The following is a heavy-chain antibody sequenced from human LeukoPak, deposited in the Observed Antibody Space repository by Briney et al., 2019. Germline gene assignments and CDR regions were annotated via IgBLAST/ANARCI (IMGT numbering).Heavy chain of an antibody. CDR2: IYYSGST. Sequence: SEALSLTCTVSGGSISSGDYYWSWIRQPPGKGLEWIGYIYYSGSTYYNPSLKSRVTISVDTSKNQFSLKLSSVTAADTAVYYCAFDLYGSGSPPAFDIWGQGTMVTVSS. V-gene: IGHV4-30-4*01. J-gene: IGHJ3*02. CDR1: GGSISSGDYY. D-gene: IGHD3-10*01. CDR3: AFDLYGSGSPPAFDI.